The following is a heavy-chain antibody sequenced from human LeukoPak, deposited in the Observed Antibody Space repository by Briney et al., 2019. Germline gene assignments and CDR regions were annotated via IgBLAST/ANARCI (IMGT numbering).Heavy chain of an antibody. CDR1: GYTFTSYD. V-gene: IGHV1-8*01. CDR2: MNPNSGNT. D-gene: IGHD3-10*01. CDR3: AREGVITMVRGVIIQHYGMDV. Sequence: ASVKVSCKASGYTFTSYDINWVRQATGQGLEWMRWMNPNSGNTGYAQKFQGRVTMTRNTSISTAYVELSSLRSEDTAVYYCAREGVITMVRGVIIQHYGMDVWGQGTTVTVSS. J-gene: IGHJ6*02.